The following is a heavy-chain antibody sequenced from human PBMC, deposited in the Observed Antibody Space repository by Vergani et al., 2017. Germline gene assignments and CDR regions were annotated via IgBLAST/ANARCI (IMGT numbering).Heavy chain of an antibody. CDR3: ARARCIETCYMSNWLDS. V-gene: IGHV3-74*03. CDR2: IKSDGSIT. D-gene: IGHD3-9*01. J-gene: IGHJ5*01. CDR1: GFSFNSYW. Sequence: DVHLAESGGGFFQPGGSLRLSCSASGFSFNSYWMHWVRQVPGKGLLWVSRIKSDGSITAYADSMKGRFTISRDNAQNTLYLQMNSMRVEETGVYYCARARCIETCYMSNWLDSWGQGTLVTVSS.